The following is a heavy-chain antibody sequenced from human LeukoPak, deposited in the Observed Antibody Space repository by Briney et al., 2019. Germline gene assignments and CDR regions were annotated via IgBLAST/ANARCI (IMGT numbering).Heavy chain of an antibody. CDR3: AKDSKIVGATFRSYHYMDV. CDR2: ISGSGTST. V-gene: IGHV3-23*01. CDR1: GFTFSSSG. D-gene: IGHD1-26*01. Sequence: HPGGSLRLSCAASGFTFSSSGMTWVRQAPGKGLEWVSSISGSGTSTYYAGSVKGRFTISRDNAKNSLYLQMNSLRAEDTAVYYCAKDSKIVGATFRSYHYMDVWGKGTAVTVSS. J-gene: IGHJ6*03.